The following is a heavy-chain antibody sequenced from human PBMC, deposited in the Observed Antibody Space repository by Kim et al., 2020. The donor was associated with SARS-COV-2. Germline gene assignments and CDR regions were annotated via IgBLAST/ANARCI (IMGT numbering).Heavy chain of an antibody. D-gene: IGHD3-3*01. CDR3: ARGRFPASRAFDP. CDR1: GGSFSGYY. CDR2: INHSGST. Sequence: SETLSLTCAVYGGSFSGYYWSWIRQPPGKGLEWIGEINHSGSTNYNPSLKSRVTISVDTSKNQFSLKLSSVTAADTAVYYCARGRFPASRAFDPWGQGT. V-gene: IGHV4-34*01. J-gene: IGHJ5*02.